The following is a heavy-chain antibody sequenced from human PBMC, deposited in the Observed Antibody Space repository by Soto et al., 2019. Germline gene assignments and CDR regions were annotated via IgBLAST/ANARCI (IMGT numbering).Heavy chain of an antibody. CDR3: VRVVAIPGYPDN. CDR2: IVPIVDTS. Sequence: QVQLVQSGAEVRQPASSVKVSCKTSGGTFSSYAISWVRQAPGQGLEWMGGIVPIVDTSTYAQKFQGRVTXXARXSTSTVYMELSSLRSDDTAVYYCVRVVAIPGYPDNWGQGTLVTVSS. CDR1: GGTFSSYA. V-gene: IGHV1-69*12. D-gene: IGHD5-12*01. J-gene: IGHJ4*02.